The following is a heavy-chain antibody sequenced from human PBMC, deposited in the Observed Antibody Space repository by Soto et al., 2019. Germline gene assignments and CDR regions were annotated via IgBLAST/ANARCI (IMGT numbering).Heavy chain of an antibody. D-gene: IGHD3-22*01. V-gene: IGHV1-46*01. Sequence: ASVKVSCKASGYTFTSYYMHWVRQAPGQGLEWMGIINPSGGSTSYAQKFQGRVTMTRDTSTSTVYMELSSLRSEDTAVYYCARGTYYYDSSGYTDAFDIWGQGTMVTVSS. CDR2: INPSGGST. CDR1: GYTFTSYY. CDR3: ARGTYYYDSSGYTDAFDI. J-gene: IGHJ3*02.